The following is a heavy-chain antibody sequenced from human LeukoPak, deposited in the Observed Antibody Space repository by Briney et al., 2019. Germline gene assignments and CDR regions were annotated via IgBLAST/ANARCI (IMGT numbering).Heavy chain of an antibody. CDR1: GFTFDDYA. D-gene: IGHD6-13*01. J-gene: IGHJ3*02. Sequence: PGGSLRLSCAASGFTFDDYAMHWVRQVPGKGLEWVSGISWNSGTIGYADSVKGRFTISRDNAKNSLYLQMNSLRAEDMALYYCAKERLRRRDFAIAAAAADAVDIWGQGTMVTVSS. CDR3: AKERLRRRDFAIAAAAADAVDI. V-gene: IGHV3-9*03. CDR2: ISWNSGTI.